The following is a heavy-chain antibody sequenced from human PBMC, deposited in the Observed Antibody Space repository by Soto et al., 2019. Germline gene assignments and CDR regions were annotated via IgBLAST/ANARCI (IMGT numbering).Heavy chain of an antibody. CDR2: IIPIFGTA. Sequence: QVQLVQSGAEVKKPGSSVKVSCKASGGTFSSYAISWVRQAPGQGLEWMGGIIPIFGTANYAQKFQGRVTITADESTSTAYMELSSLRSEDTAVYYCSKEGGFLEWLLVGGLDHWGQGTLVTVSS. CDR3: SKEGGFLEWLLVGGLDH. J-gene: IGHJ4*02. D-gene: IGHD3-3*01. V-gene: IGHV1-69*01. CDR1: GGTFSSYA.